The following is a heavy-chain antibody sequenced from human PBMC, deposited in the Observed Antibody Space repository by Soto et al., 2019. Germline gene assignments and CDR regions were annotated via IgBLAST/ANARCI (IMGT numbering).Heavy chain of an antibody. J-gene: IGHJ4*02. CDR2: IIPMIGRT. Sequence: QVQLVQSGAEVKKPGSSVKVSCKASGGTFNNYGMGWVRQAPGQGLEWMGGIIPMIGRTNYAQKFQGRLTLAADASSSTAYRELRSLRSDDTAVYYCASWDYDVLTGYSYDDWGQGTLVTVSS. CDR1: GGTFNNYG. V-gene: IGHV1-69*01. D-gene: IGHD3-9*01. CDR3: ASWDYDVLTGYSYDD.